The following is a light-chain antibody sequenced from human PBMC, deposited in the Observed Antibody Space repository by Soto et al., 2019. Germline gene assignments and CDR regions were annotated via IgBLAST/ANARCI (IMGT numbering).Light chain of an antibody. CDR2: DVS. CDR3: SSYTSSSTLEV. CDR1: SSDVGGYNY. V-gene: IGLV2-14*01. J-gene: IGLJ1*01. Sequence: QSALTQPASVSGSPGQSITISCTGTSSDVGGYNYVSWYQQHPGKAPKPMIYDVSNRPSGVSNRCSGSKSGNTASLTISGLQAEDEADYYCSSYTSSSTLEVFGTGTKLTVL.